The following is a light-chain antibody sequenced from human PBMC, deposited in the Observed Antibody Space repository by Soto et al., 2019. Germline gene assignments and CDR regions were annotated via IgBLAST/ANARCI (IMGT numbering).Light chain of an antibody. CDR3: QQYGNSPGT. J-gene: IGKJ1*01. V-gene: IGKV3-20*01. CDR1: QSVSSSY. CDR2: SAS. Sequence: EIVLTRSPGTLSLSPGERAALSCRASQSVSSSYLAWFQQKPGQAPRLLIYSASYRDTGIPDRFTGSGSGTDFTLTINRLEPEDFAVSYCQQYGNSPGTFGQGTKVEIK.